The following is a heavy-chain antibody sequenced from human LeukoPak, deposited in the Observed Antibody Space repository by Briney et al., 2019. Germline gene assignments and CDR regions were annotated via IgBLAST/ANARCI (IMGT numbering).Heavy chain of an antibody. CDR2: ISGSGGST. V-gene: IGHV3-23*01. CDR3: AKDLSKELLYRRGKYYFDY. D-gene: IGHD2-8*01. J-gene: IGHJ4*02. CDR1: GFTFSSYW. Sequence: GGSLRLSCAASGFTFSSYWMSWVRQAPGKGLEWVSAISGSGGSTYYADSVKGRFTISRDNSKNTLYLQMNSLRAEDTAVYYCAKDLSKELLYRRGKYYFDYWGQGTLVTVSS.